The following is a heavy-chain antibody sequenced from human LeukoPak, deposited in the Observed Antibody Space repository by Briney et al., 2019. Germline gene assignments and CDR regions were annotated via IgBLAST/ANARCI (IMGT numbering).Heavy chain of an antibody. CDR1: GFTFSTYS. J-gene: IGHJ4*02. V-gene: IGHV3-48*01. CDR3: AREGGSYPFDF. D-gene: IGHD1-26*01. CDR2: ISSSSSTI. Sequence: GSLRLSCAASGFTFSTYSMNWVRQAPGKGLEWVSYISSSSSTIYYADSVKGRFTISRDNAKNSLYLQMNSLRAEDTAVYYCAREGGSYPFDFWGQGTLVTVSS.